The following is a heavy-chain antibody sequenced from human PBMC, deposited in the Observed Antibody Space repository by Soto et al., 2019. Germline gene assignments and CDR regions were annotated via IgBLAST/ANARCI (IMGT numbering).Heavy chain of an antibody. CDR3: ARELDPYYGGNSLSLDY. D-gene: IGHD4-17*01. J-gene: IGHJ4*02. V-gene: IGHV1-69*13. CDR1: GGTFSTYG. CDR2: IIPKFGTT. Sequence: QVQLVQSGAEVKKPGSSVKVSCKASGGTFSTYGMNWVRLAPGQGLEWMGGIIPKFGTTNYAQKFQGRVTITADESTYTAYMELNYLRSEDTAVYFCARELDPYYGGNSLSLDYWGQGTLVTVSS.